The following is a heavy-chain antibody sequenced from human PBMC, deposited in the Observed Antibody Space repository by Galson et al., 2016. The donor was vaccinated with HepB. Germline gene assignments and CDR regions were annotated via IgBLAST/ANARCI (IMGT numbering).Heavy chain of an antibody. CDR3: ARGRSMPYFDS. CDR2: INVRNGET. Sequence: SVKVSCKASGYSFTGYYLHWVRQAPGQGLEWVGWINVRNGETNSAQRLQGRVTMTRETSTSTVFLDLRRLRSDDTAMYFCARGRSMPYFDSWGQGTLVTVSS. CDR1: GYSFTGYY. V-gene: IGHV1-2*02. D-gene: IGHD2-2*01. J-gene: IGHJ4*02.